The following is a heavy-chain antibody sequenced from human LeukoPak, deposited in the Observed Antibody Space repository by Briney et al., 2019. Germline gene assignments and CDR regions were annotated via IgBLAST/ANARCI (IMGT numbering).Heavy chain of an antibody. CDR2: INPNSGGT. CDR3: ARAMTTVTRFNWFDP. V-gene: IGHV1-2*02. CDR1: GYTFTGYY. Sequence: ASVKVSCKASGYTFTGYYMHWVRQAPGQGLEWMGWINPNSGGTNYAQKFQGRVTMTRDTSISTAYMELSSLRSEDTAVYYCARAMTTVTRFNWFDPWGQGTLVTVSS. J-gene: IGHJ5*02. D-gene: IGHD4-17*01.